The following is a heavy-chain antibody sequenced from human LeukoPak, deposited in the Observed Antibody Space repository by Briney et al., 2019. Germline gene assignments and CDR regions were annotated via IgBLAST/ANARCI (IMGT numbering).Heavy chain of an antibody. CDR1: GFTFSSYA. V-gene: IGHV3-23*01. CDR3: AKGELAAQKGY. CDR2: ISGSGGST. D-gene: IGHD1-7*01. Sequence: GGSRRLSCAASGFTFSSYAMSWVRQAPGKGLEWVSAISGSGGSTYYADSVKGRFTISRDNSKNTLYLQMNSLRAEDTAVYYCAKGELAAQKGYWGQGTLVTVSS. J-gene: IGHJ4*02.